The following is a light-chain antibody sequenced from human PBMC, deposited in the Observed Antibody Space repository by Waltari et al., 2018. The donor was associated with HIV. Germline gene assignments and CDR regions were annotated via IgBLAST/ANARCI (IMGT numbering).Light chain of an antibody. CDR1: SSDVGGYNY. CDR3: SSYAGSNKLV. V-gene: IGLV2-8*01. Sequence: QSALTQPPSASGSPGQSVTISCTGTSSDVGGYNYVSWYQQHPGNAPKLIIYEVTERPSGVPDRFSGSKSGNTASLTVSGLQAEDEADYYCSSYAGSNKLVFGGGTKLTVL. CDR2: EVT. J-gene: IGLJ2*01.